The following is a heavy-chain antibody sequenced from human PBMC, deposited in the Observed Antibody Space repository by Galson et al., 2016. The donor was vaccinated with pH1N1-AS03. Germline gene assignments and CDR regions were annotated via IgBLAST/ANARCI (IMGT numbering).Heavy chain of an antibody. CDR2: IRNDGSLK. J-gene: IGHJ4*02. V-gene: IGHV3-33*01. CDR1: GFTFRTFG. Sequence: SLRLSCAASGFTFRTFGMHWVRQAPGKGLEWVAVIRNDGSLKKYGDSVKGRFIISRDNSNNTVSLEMSGLRAEDTAVYYCVTGNQNYFDYWGQGTLVTVSS. D-gene: IGHD2-8*02. CDR3: VTGNQNYFDY.